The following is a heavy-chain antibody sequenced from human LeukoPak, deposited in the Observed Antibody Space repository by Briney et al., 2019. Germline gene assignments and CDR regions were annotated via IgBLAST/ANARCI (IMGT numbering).Heavy chain of an antibody. CDR2: ISSSGSTI. J-gene: IGHJ6*02. Sequence: GGSLRLSCAASGFTFSSYAMSWVRQAPGKGLEWVSYISSSGSTIYYADSVKGRFTISRDNAKNSLYLQMNSLRAEDTAVYYCARVEAAASYGMDVWGQGTTVTVSS. CDR1: GFTFSSYA. CDR3: ARVEAAASYGMDV. V-gene: IGHV3-48*04. D-gene: IGHD2-2*01.